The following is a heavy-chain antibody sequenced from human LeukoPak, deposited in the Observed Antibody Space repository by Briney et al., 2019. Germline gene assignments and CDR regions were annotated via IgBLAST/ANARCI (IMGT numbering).Heavy chain of an antibody. CDR3: VVRDGGFDH. D-gene: IGHD1-26*01. Sequence: GGSLRLSCAASGFTFSSYWMSWVRQSPGKGLEWVANLKPVGSETYYVDSMKGRFTTSRDNAKNSLYLQMNSLRVDYTAGYYGVVRDGGFDHWGQGALVTIAS. J-gene: IGHJ4*02. CDR1: GFTFSSYW. V-gene: IGHV3-7*01. CDR2: LKPVGSET.